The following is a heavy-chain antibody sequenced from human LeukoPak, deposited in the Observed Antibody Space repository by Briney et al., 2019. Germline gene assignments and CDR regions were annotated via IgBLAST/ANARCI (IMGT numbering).Heavy chain of an antibody. CDR1: GFTFSSYG. D-gene: IGHD3-22*01. CDR2: IWYDGSKK. Sequence: GGSLRLSCAASGFTFSSYGMHWVRQAPGKGLEWVAVIWYDGSKKYYADSVKGRFTISRDNSKNTLYLQMNSLRAEDTAVYYCANTYYYDSSGYPHDAFDIWGQGTMLTVSS. V-gene: IGHV3-30*02. CDR3: ANTYYYDSSGYPHDAFDI. J-gene: IGHJ3*02.